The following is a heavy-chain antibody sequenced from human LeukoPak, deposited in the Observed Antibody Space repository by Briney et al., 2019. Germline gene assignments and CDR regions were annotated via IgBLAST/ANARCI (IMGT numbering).Heavy chain of an antibody. J-gene: IGHJ4*02. V-gene: IGHV3-23*01. D-gene: IGHD2-2*01. CDR3: AKDRGYCSSTSCPHHYFDY. Sequence: GGTLRLSCAASGFTFSSYAMSWVRQAPGKGLEWVSAISGSGGSTYYADSVKGRFTISRDNSKNTLYLQMNSLRAEDTAVYYCAKDRGYCSSTSCPHHYFDYWGQGTLVTVSS. CDR1: GFTFSSYA. CDR2: ISGSGGST.